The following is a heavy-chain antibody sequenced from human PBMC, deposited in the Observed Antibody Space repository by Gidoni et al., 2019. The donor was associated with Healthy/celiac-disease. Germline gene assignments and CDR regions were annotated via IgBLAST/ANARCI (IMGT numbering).Heavy chain of an antibody. V-gene: IGHV4-39*01. CDR3: ARRSPVWGWAESYLDY. CDR1: GGSISSSSYY. Sequence: QLQLQESGPGLVKPSETLSLTCTVSGGSISSSSYYWGWIRQPPGKGLEWIGSIYYSGSTYYNPSLKSRVTISVDTSKNQFSLKLSSVTAADTAVYYCARRSPVWGWAESYLDYWGQGTLVTVSS. CDR2: IYYSGST. D-gene: IGHD3-16*01. J-gene: IGHJ4*02.